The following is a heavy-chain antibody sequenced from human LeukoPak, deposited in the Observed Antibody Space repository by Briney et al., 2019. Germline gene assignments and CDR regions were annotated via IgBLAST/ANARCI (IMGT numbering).Heavy chain of an antibody. CDR1: GYTFTSYG. J-gene: IGHJ4*02. Sequence: ASVKVSCKASGYTFTSYGISWVRQAPGQGLEWMGRIIPILGIANYAQKFQGRVTITADKSTSTAYMELSSLRSEDTAVYYCAREGQGLDYWGQGTLVTVSS. D-gene: IGHD3/OR15-3a*01. CDR3: AREGQGLDY. V-gene: IGHV1-69*04. CDR2: IIPILGIA.